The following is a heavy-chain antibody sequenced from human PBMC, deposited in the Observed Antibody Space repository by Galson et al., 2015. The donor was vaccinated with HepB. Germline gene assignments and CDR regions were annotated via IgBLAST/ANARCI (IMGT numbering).Heavy chain of an antibody. D-gene: IGHD7-27*01. Sequence: SLRLSCAASGFTFSTSWMSWVRQAPGKGLEWVANIKQDGSEKYYVDSVKGRFTISRDNAKNSLYLQMNSPRAEDTAVYYCATDLGDYWGQGTLVTVSS. J-gene: IGHJ4*02. CDR1: GFTFSTSW. CDR2: IKQDGSEK. V-gene: IGHV3-7*03. CDR3: ATDLGDY.